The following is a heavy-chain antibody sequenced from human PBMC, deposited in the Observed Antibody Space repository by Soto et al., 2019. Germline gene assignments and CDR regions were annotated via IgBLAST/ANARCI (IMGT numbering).Heavy chain of an antibody. CDR3: ARPVTTGDNWFDP. J-gene: IGHJ5*02. D-gene: IGHD4-17*01. V-gene: IGHV4-39*01. Sequence: PSETLSLTCTVSGGSISSSSYYWGWIRQPPGKGLEWIGSIYYSGSTYYNPSLKSRVTISVDTSKNQFSLMLSSVTAADTAVYYCARPVTTGDNWFDPWGQGTLVTVSS. CDR1: GGSISSSSYY. CDR2: IYYSGST.